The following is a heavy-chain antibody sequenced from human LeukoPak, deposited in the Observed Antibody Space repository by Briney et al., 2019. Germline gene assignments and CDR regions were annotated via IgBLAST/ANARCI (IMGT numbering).Heavy chain of an antibody. CDR2: ISGSGDST. CDR1: GLTFSRCA. J-gene: IGHJ4*02. Sequence: GGSLRLSCAASGLTFSRCAMGWVRQAPGKGLELVSTISGSGDSTYYAGSVKGRFTISKDHSKSTLYLQMNSLRAEDTAVYYCAARPPIIVTGPFDYWGQGTLVTVSS. D-gene: IGHD2-21*02. CDR3: AARPPIIVTGPFDY. V-gene: IGHV3-23*01.